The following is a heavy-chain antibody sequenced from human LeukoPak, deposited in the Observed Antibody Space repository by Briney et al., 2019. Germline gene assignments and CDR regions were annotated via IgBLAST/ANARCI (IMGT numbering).Heavy chain of an antibody. CDR1: GYTFTSYG. CDR3: ARVQNGYKAYDY. Sequence: ASVKVSCKASGYTFTSYGISWVRQAPGQGLEWMGRINPTDGSTSYQQKFQGRVTITRDTSTSTVYMELNSLRSEDTAVYYCARVQNGYKAYDYWGQGTLVTVSS. J-gene: IGHJ4*02. CDR2: INPTDGST. D-gene: IGHD5-18*01. V-gene: IGHV1-46*01.